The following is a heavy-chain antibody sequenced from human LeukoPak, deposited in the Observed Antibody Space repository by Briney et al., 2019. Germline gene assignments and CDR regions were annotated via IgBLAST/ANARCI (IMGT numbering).Heavy chain of an antibody. Sequence: ASVKVSCKASGYTFTSYYMHWARQAPGQGLEWMGIINPSGGSTSYAQKFQGRVTMTRDTSTSTVYMELSSLRSEDTAVYYCAREGGWYYFDYWGQGTLVTVSS. CDR3: AREGGWYYFDY. D-gene: IGHD6-19*01. CDR2: INPSGGST. J-gene: IGHJ4*02. CDR1: GYTFTSYY. V-gene: IGHV1-46*01.